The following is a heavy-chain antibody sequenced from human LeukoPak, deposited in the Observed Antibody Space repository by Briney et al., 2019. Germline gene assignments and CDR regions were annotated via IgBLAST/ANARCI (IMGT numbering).Heavy chain of an antibody. CDR1: GGTFSSYA. J-gene: IGHJ4*02. CDR3: ARDLVITFGGVIVTEGFDY. V-gene: IGHV1-69*05. CDR2: IIPIFGTA. Sequence: ASVKVSCKASGGTFSSYAISWVRQAPGQGLEWMGGIIPIFGTANYAQKFQDRVTITTDESTSTAYMELSSLRSEDTAVYYCARDLVITFGGVIVTEGFDYWGQGTLVTVSS. D-gene: IGHD3-16*02.